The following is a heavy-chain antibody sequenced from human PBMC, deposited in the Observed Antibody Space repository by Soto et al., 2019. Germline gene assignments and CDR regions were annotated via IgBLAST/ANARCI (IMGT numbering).Heavy chain of an antibody. CDR3: AVRGYSYAIKYYFDY. D-gene: IGHD5-18*01. CDR1: GGTFSSYA. Sequence: ASVKVSCKASGGTFSSYAISWVRQAPGQGLEWMGGIIPIFGTANYAQKFQGRVTITADESTSTAYMELSSLRSEDTAVYYCAVRGYSYAIKYYFDYWGQGTLVTVSS. V-gene: IGHV1-69*13. CDR2: IIPIFGTA. J-gene: IGHJ4*02.